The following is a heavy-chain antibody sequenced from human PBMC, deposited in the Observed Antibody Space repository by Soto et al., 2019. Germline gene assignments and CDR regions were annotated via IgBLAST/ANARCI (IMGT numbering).Heavy chain of an antibody. CDR1: GFTFSSYG. V-gene: IGHV3-30*18. Sequence: QVQLVESGGGVVQPGRSLRLSCAASGFTFSSYGMHWVRQAPGKGLEWVAVISYDGSNKYYADSVKGRFTISRDNSKSTLYLQMNSLRAEDTAVYYCANTAPSVWFGEFFDYYGMDVWGQGTTVTVSS. D-gene: IGHD3-10*01. CDR3: ANTAPSVWFGEFFDYYGMDV. CDR2: ISYDGSNK. J-gene: IGHJ6*02.